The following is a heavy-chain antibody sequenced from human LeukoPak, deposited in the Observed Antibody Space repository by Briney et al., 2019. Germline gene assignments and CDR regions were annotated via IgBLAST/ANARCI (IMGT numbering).Heavy chain of an antibody. Sequence: ASVKVSCKASGYTFTSYYMHWVRQAPGQGLEWMGIINPSGGSTSYAQKFQGRVTMTRDTSTSTVYMELSSLRSEDAAVYYCARALFVDAYFDYWGQGTLVTVSS. V-gene: IGHV1-46*03. CDR2: INPSGGST. D-gene: IGHD2-21*01. CDR1: GYTFTSYY. J-gene: IGHJ4*02. CDR3: ARALFVDAYFDY.